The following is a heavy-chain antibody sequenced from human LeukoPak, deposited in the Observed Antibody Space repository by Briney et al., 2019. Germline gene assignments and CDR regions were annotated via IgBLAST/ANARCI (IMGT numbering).Heavy chain of an antibody. Sequence: GGSLRLSCAASGFTFDDYAMHWVRQAPGKGLEWVSGISWNSGSIGYADSVKGRFTISRDNAKNSLYLQMNSLRAEDTALYYCAKDRAGATSGTFDIWGQGTMVTVSS. V-gene: IGHV3-9*01. CDR1: GFTFDDYA. CDR2: ISWNSGSI. CDR3: AKDRAGATSGTFDI. J-gene: IGHJ3*02. D-gene: IGHD1-26*01.